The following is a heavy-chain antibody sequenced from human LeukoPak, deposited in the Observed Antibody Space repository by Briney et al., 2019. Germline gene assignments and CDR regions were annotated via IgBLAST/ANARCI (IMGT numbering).Heavy chain of an antibody. Sequence: PSETLSLTCTVSGGSISSSSYYWGWIRQPPGKGLEWIGSIYYSGSSYYNPSLKSRVTISVDTSKNQFSLKLSPVTAADTAVYYCASYSRWQYHFDYWGQGTLVTVSS. V-gene: IGHV4-39*07. J-gene: IGHJ4*02. CDR2: IYYSGSS. D-gene: IGHD6-13*01. CDR1: GGSISSSSYY. CDR3: ASYSRWQYHFDY.